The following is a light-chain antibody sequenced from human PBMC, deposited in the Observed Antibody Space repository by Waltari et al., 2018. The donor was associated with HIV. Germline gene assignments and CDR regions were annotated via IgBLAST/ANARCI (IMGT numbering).Light chain of an antibody. CDR2: DTD. CDR3: LLSYSGNLI. V-gene: IGLV7-46*01. Sequence: QAVVTQEPSLTVSPGGTLTLTCGSTTGVVTSGHYPFWFQQKPGHAPRTLTYDTDNTHSWTPARFSGSLLGGKAALTLSGAQPEDEADYYCLLSYSGNLIFGTGTKVTVL. J-gene: IGLJ1*01. CDR1: TGVVTSGHY.